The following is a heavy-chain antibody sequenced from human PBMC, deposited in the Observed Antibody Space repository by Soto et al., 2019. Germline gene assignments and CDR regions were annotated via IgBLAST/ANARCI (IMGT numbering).Heavy chain of an antibody. Sequence: EVQLVQSGAEVKKPGESLRISCKGSGYSFTSYWISWVRQMPGKGLEWMGRIDPSDSYTNYSPSFQGHVTISADKSISTAYLQWSSLKASDTAMYYCQLVREAMRDSWYSSNDGNAFDIWGQGTMVTVSS. J-gene: IGHJ3*02. V-gene: IGHV5-10-1*01. CDR2: IDPSDSYT. CDR1: GYSFTSYW. CDR3: QLVREAMRDSWYSSNDGNAFDI. D-gene: IGHD6-13*01.